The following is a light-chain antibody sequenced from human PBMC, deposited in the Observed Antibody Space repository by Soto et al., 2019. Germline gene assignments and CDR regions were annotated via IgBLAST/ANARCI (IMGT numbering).Light chain of an antibody. CDR1: SSNIGAGYN. CDR2: GNS. CDR3: QSYDRSLSGSGV. J-gene: IGLJ3*02. V-gene: IGLV1-40*01. Sequence: QSVLTQPPSVSGAPGQRVTISCTGSSSNIGAGYNVHWYQQLPGTAPKLPIYGNSNRPSGVPDRFSASKTGTSASLAITGLQAEDEADYYCQSYDRSLSGSGVFGGGTKLTVL.